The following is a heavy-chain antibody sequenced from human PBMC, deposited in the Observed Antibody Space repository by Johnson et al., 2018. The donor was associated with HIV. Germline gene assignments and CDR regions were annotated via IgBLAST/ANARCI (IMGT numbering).Heavy chain of an antibody. V-gene: IGHV3-33*06. CDR2: IWYDGSNK. J-gene: IGHJ3*02. D-gene: IGHD6-6*01. Sequence: QVLLVESGGGVVQPGGSLRLSCAASGFTFSNYGMHWVRQAPGKGLEWVAVIWYDGSNKYYADSVKGRLTISRDNSKNTLYLQMNSLRAEDTAVYYCAKDRGDGVAARRRSAFDIWGQGTMVTVSS. CDR3: AKDRGDGVAARRRSAFDI. CDR1: GFTFSNYG.